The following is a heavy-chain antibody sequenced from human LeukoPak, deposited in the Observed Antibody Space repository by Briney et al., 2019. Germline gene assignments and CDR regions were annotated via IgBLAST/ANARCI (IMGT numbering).Heavy chain of an antibody. CDR2: ITGSSDST. D-gene: IGHD6-25*01. Sequence: GGSLRLSCAASRFTFSNYVMSWVRQAPGKGLEWVSAITGSSDSTWYADSVKGRFTISRDNSKNTLYLQMNSLRAEDTAVYYCAKGSSSARPYYFDYWGQGTPVTISS. CDR3: AKGSSSARPYYFDY. V-gene: IGHV3-23*01. J-gene: IGHJ4*02. CDR1: RFTFSNYV.